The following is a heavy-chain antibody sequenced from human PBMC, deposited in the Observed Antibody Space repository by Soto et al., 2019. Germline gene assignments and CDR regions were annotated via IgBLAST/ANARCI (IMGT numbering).Heavy chain of an antibody. J-gene: IGHJ3*02. CDR2: MNPNSGNT. CDR3: ARGLGCSSNSCYDDAFAI. D-gene: IGHD2-2*01. Sequence: QVQLVQSGAEVKKPGASVKVSCKASGYTFTSYDINWVRQATGQGLAWMGWMNPNSGNTGYAQKFQGRVTMTRNTAISTAYRERRSLRSEDTAVYYCARGLGCSSNSCYDDAFAIWGQGRMVTVSS. CDR1: GYTFTSYD. V-gene: IGHV1-8*01.